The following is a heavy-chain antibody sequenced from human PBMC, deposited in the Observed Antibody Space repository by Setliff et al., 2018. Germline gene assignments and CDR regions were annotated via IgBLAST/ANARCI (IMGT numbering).Heavy chain of an antibody. V-gene: IGHV1-18*01. Sequence: GASVKVSCKAAGYTFLSYGLSWVRQAPGQGLEWMGWIGIHSENTNYAQSFQGRVTMTADTSTNTAYMELKSLRSDDTAVYYCARDVGGYCSGRICHPGYWGQGTLVTVSS. J-gene: IGHJ4*02. CDR2: IGIHSENT. CDR3: ARDVGGYCSGRICHPGY. D-gene: IGHD2-15*01. CDR1: GYTFLSYG.